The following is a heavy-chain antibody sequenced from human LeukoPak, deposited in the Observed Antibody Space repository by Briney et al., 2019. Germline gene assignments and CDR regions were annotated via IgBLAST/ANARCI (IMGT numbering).Heavy chain of an antibody. CDR1: GYTFTGYY. CDR3: ARDQSIAVRGVIDY. V-gene: IGHV1-2*02. Sequence: GASVKVSCKASGYTFTGYYMHWVRQAPGQGLEWMGWINPRSGGTNSAQKFQGRVTMTRDTSISTAYTELSRLRSDDTAVYYCARDQSIAVRGVIDYWGQGTLVTVSS. D-gene: IGHD6-6*01. CDR2: INPRSGGT. J-gene: IGHJ4*02.